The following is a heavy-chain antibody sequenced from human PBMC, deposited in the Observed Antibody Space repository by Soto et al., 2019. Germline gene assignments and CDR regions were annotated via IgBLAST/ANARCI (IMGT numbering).Heavy chain of an antibody. V-gene: IGHV6-1*01. D-gene: IGHD3-22*01. Sequence: QVPLQQSGPGLVKPSQTLSLTCAISGDSVSSNSAAWNWIRQSPSRGLEWLGRTYYRSKWYNDYAVSVKSRITINPDTSKNQFSLQLNSVTPEDTAVYYCARAQYYYDSSGYTRIDYWGQGTLVTVSS. CDR3: ARAQYYYDSSGYTRIDY. CDR1: GDSVSSNSAA. CDR2: TYYRSKWYN. J-gene: IGHJ4*02.